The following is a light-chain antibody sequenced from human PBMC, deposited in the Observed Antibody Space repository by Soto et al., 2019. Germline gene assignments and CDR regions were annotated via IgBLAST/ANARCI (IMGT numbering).Light chain of an antibody. Sequence: DIQMTQSPTTLSASVGDRVTITCRASQSISTWLAWYQQKPGRAPKLLIYKASSLESGVPSRFSGSGSGTEFTLTISSLQPDDFATYYCQHFKSFSTWTFGQGTRWIS. CDR2: KAS. J-gene: IGKJ1*01. CDR3: QHFKSFSTWT. CDR1: QSISTW. V-gene: IGKV1-5*03.